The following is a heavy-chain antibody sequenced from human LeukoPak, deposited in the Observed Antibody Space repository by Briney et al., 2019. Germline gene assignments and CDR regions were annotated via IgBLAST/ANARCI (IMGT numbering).Heavy chain of an antibody. J-gene: IGHJ3*02. CDR1: GGSFSVYY. V-gene: IGHV4-34*10. D-gene: IGHD3-22*01. CDR3: ARYYYDNSGSIYAFDI. CDR2: INHSGST. Sequence: PAETLSLTCAVYGGSFSVYYWSWLRQPPGKGLEWIGEINHSGSTNYNPSLKRRVTISVDTPKNQLYLKLSSVTTADTAVYYCARYYYDNSGSIYAFDIWGQGTMVTVSS.